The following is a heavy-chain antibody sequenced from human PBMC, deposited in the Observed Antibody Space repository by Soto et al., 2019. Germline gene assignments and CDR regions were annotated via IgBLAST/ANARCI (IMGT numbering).Heavy chain of an antibody. V-gene: IGHV5-10-1*01. CDR1: GYSFTSYW. CDR3: ARNIVVVPAAIRNYYYGMDV. Sequence: PGESLKISCKGSGYSFTSYWISWVRQMPGKGLEWMGRIDPSDSYTNYSPSFQGHVTISADKSISTAYLQWGSLKASDTAMYYCARNIVVVPAAIRNYYYGMDVWGQGTTVTVSS. J-gene: IGHJ6*02. CDR2: IDPSDSYT. D-gene: IGHD2-2*02.